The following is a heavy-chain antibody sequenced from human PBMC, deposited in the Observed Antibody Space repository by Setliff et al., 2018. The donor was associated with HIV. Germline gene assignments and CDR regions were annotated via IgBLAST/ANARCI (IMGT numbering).Heavy chain of an antibody. D-gene: IGHD3-22*01. V-gene: IGHV4-34*01. Sequence: SETLSLTCAVSGGSFTGYYWGWIRQTPGKGLEWIAEINHSGNTNYNPSLKSRVTISVVTSKSHFSLKMTSVTAAATAIYYCXRGALSLTMTXLLSFFDSWGQGTQVTVSS. CDR2: INHSGNT. CDR1: GGSFTGYY. J-gene: IGHJ4*02. CDR3: XRGALSLTMTXLLSFFDS.